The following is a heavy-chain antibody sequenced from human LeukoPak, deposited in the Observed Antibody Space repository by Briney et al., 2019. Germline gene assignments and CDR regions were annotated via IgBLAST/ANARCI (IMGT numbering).Heavy chain of an antibody. V-gene: IGHV3-23*01. D-gene: IGHD3-3*01. CDR3: AKDELEGRQPLDY. J-gene: IGHJ4*02. CDR2: ISGSGGST. Sequence: GGSLRLSCAASGFTFSNYAMSWVRQAPGKGLEWVSAISGSGGSTYYADSVKGRFTISRDNSKNTLYLQMNSLRAEDTAVYYCAKDELEGRQPLDYWGQGTLVTVSS. CDR1: GFTFSNYA.